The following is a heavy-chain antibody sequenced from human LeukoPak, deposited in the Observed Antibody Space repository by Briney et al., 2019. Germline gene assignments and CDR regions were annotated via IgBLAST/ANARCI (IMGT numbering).Heavy chain of an antibody. CDR3: ARGATIFGIDY. CDR1: GGSFSGYY. D-gene: IGHD3-3*01. J-gene: IGHJ4*02. V-gene: IGHV4-34*01. CDR2: INHSGST. Sequence: SETLSLTCAVYGGSFSGYYWSWIRQPPGKGLEWIGEINHSGSTNYNPSLKSRVTISVDTSKNQISLKLSSVTAADTAVYYCARGATIFGIDYWGQGTLVTVSS.